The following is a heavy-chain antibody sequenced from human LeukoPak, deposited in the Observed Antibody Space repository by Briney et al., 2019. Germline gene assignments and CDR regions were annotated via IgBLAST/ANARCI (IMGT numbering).Heavy chain of an antibody. V-gene: IGHV1-2*02. J-gene: IGHJ4*02. Sequence: ASVKVSCKASGYTFTGYYMHWVRQAPGQGLEWMGWINPNSGGANYAQKFQGRVTMTRDTSISTAYMELSRLRSDDTAVYHCARAPYGSGSSFDYWGQGTLVTVSS. CDR3: ARAPYGSGSSFDY. CDR2: INPNSGGA. D-gene: IGHD3-10*01. CDR1: GYTFTGYY.